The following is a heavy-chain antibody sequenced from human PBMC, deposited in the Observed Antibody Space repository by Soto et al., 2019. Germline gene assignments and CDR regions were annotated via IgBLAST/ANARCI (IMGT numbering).Heavy chain of an antibody. CDR3: ARDGPALRITMVRGVILYYYYGMDV. D-gene: IGHD3-10*01. CDR2: ISAYNGNT. V-gene: IGHV1-18*04. CDR1: GYTFTSCG. J-gene: IGHJ6*02. Sequence: ASVKVSCKASGYTFTSCGISCVRQAPGQGLEWMGWISAYNGNTNYAQKLQGRVTMTTDTSTSTAYMELRSLRSDDTAVYYCARDGPALRITMVRGVILYYYYGMDVWGQGTTVTVSS.